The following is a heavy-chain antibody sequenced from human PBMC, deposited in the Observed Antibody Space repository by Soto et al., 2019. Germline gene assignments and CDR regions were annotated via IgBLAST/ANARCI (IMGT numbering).Heavy chain of an antibody. V-gene: IGHV4-34*01. J-gene: IGHJ5*02. D-gene: IGHD3-22*01. Sequence: WETLSLTCAVYGGSFSGYYWSWIRQPPGKGLEWIGEINHSGSTNYNPSLKSRVTISVDTSKNQFSLKLSSVTAADTAVYYCARGRRPYYYDSSRAFFDPWGQGTLVTVSS. CDR3: ARGRRPYYYDSSRAFFDP. CDR1: GGSFSGYY. CDR2: INHSGST.